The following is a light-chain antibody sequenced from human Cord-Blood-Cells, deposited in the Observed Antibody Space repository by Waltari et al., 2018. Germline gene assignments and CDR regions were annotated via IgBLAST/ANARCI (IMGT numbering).Light chain of an antibody. J-gene: IGLJ3*02. V-gene: IGLV1-44*01. CDR1: SSNIVSNT. CDR2: SNN. CDR3: AAWDDSLNGPV. Sequence: QSVLTQPPSASGTPGQRVTISCSGSSSNIVSNTVNWYQQLPGTAPKLLIYSNNHRPSGVPDRFSSSKSGTSASLAISVLQSEDEADYYCAAWDDSLNGPVFGGGTKLTVL.